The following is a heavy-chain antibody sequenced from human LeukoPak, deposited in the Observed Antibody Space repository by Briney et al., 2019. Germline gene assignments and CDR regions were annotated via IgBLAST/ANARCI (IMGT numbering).Heavy chain of an antibody. D-gene: IGHD3-3*01. CDR2: ISSNGGGT. J-gene: IGHJ4*02. V-gene: IGHV3-64*01. CDR1: GFTFSSYA. CDR3: ATFVDLGY. Sequence: PGGSLRLSCAASGFTFSSYAMHWVRQAPGKGLEYVSAISSNGGGTYYANSVKGRFTISRDNSKNTLYLQMGSLRAEDMAVYYCATFVDLGYWGQGTLVTVSS.